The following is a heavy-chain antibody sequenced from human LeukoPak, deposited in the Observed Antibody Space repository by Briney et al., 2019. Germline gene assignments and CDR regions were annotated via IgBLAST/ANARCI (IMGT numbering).Heavy chain of an antibody. J-gene: IGHJ3*02. CDR2: INPSSGST. Sequence: GASVKVSCKASGYTFTSYYMHWVRQAPGQGLEWMGIINPSSGSTTYAQKFQGRVTMTSDMSTSTVYMELSSLRSEDTAVYYCAIGGLYDYVWGSYRYKSAFDIWGQGTMVTVSS. D-gene: IGHD3-16*02. CDR1: GYTFTSYY. V-gene: IGHV1-46*01. CDR3: AIGGLYDYVWGSYRYKSAFDI.